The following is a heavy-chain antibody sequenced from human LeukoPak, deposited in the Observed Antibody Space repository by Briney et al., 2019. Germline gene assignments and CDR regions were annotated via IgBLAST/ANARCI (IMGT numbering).Heavy chain of an antibody. CDR3: ARSAAGTLDY. CDR1: GDSVSSNSAT. CDR2: TYYKSKWYN. V-gene: IGHV6-1*01. Sequence: SQTLSLTCVISGDSVSSNSATWNWIRQSPLRGLEWLGRTYYKSKWYNEYAISVESRITINPDTSKNQFSLHLNSVTPEDTAVYYCARSAAGTLDYWGQGTLVTVSS. D-gene: IGHD6-13*01. J-gene: IGHJ4*02.